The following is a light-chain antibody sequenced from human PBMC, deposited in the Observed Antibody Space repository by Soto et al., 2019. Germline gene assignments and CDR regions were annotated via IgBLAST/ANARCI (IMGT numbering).Light chain of an antibody. V-gene: IGKV3-20*01. Sequence: EIVLTQSPGTLSLSPGDRATLSCRVNQNINSPYLAWYQHKPGQAPRLLVFGTSSRSTGIPDRFSGSRSGTDFTLTIQRLATEEFALYYWQHYGSSPRRTFGQGTKVE. CDR3: QHYGSSPRRT. CDR2: GTS. J-gene: IGKJ1*01. CDR1: QNINSPY.